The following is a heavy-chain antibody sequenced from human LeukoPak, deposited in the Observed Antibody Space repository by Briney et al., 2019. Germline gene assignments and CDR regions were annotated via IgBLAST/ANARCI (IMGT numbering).Heavy chain of an antibody. V-gene: IGHV3-21*01. J-gene: IGHJ4*02. D-gene: IGHD3-22*01. CDR2: ISSSSSYV. CDR1: GFTFSSYS. Sequence: GSLRLSCAASGFTFSSYSMNWVRQAPGKGLEWVSSISSSSSYVYYADSVKGRFTISRDNAKNSLYLQMNSLRAEDTAVYYCAREEYYYDSRGSKSSDYWGQGTLVTVSS. CDR3: AREEYYYDSRGSKSSDY.